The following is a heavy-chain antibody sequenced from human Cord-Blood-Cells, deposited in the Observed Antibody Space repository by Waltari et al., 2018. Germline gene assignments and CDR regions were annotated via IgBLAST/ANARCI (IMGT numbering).Heavy chain of an antibody. Sequence: QVQLQQWGAGLLKPSETLSLTCAVYGGSFRGYYWSWIRQPPGKGLEWIGEINHSGSTNYNPSLKSRVTISVDTSKNQFSLKLSSVSAADTAVYYCARGLTSGYYDSSGYYYWGQGTLVTVSS. D-gene: IGHD3-22*01. CDR2: INHSGST. V-gene: IGHV4-34*01. CDR1: GGSFRGYY. CDR3: ARGLTSGYYDSSGYYY. J-gene: IGHJ4*02.